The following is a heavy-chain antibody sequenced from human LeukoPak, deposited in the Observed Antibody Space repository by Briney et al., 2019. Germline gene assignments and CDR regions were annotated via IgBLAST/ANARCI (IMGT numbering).Heavy chain of an antibody. Sequence: SETLSLTCTVSSYSISNGYYWGWIRQPPGKGLEWIGSIYHSGSTFYNPSLKSRVTVSVDTPKNQFSLKLSSVTAADTAVYYCARVLDYYGSGTYSFDYWGRGTLVTVSS. J-gene: IGHJ4*02. V-gene: IGHV4-38-2*02. D-gene: IGHD3-10*01. CDR1: SYSISNGYY. CDR3: ARVLDYYGSGTYSFDY. CDR2: IYHSGST.